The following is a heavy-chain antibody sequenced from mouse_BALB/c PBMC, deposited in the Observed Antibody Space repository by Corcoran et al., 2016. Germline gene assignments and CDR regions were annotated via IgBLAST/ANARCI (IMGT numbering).Heavy chain of an antibody. CDR1: GFNIKDTY. J-gene: IGHJ3*01. Sequence: EVQLQQSGAELVKPGASVKLSCTASGFNIKDTYMHWVKQRPEQGLEWIGRIDPANGNTKYAPKFQGKATITADTSSNTAYLQLSSLTSEDTAFYYCAWVHITTVPFAYWGQGTLVTVSA. V-gene: IGHV14-3*02. D-gene: IGHD1-1*01. CDR3: AWVHITTVPFAY. CDR2: IDPANGNT.